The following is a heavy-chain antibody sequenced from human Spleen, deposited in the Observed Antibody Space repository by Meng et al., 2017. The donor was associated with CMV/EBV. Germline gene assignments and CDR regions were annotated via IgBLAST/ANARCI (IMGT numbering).Heavy chain of an antibody. D-gene: IGHD3-10*01. V-gene: IGHV3-11*04. CDR1: GFAFSAYY. CDR3: ARELRWELRD. J-gene: IGHJ4*02. Sequence: LSCAASGFAFSAYYMSWIRQAPGKGLEYVSYISSSGNTIYYADSVKGRFTVSRDNAKNSLYLQMNSLRGADSAVYYCARELRWELRDWGQGTLVTVSS. CDR2: ISSSGNTI.